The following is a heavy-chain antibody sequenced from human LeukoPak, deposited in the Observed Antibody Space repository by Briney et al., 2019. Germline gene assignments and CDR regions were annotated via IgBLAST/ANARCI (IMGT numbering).Heavy chain of an antibody. V-gene: IGHV3-23*01. Sequence: TGGSLRLSCAASGFTFSSYAMSWVRQAPGKGLEWVSAISGSGGSTYYADSVKGRFTISRDNSKNTLYLQMNSLRAEDTAVYYCAMNYYGSGSSAGGYYYYYGVDAWGQGTTVTVSS. J-gene: IGHJ6*02. D-gene: IGHD3-10*01. CDR1: GFTFSSYA. CDR3: AMNYYGSGSSAGGYYYYYGVDA. CDR2: ISGSGGST.